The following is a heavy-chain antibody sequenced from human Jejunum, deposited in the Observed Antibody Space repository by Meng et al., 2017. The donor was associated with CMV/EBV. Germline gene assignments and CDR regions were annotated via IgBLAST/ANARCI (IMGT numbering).Heavy chain of an antibody. CDR2: IGTGSTK. CDR3: VRDPVVSGLDV. CDR1: ECSLSIYS. D-gene: IGHD5/OR15-5a*01. Sequence: CTASECSLSIYSMNWVRQAPGKGLEWVAYIGTGSTKYYADSLAGRFTVSRDDAKNSLYLQMNSLRGEDTAVYFCVRDPVVSGLDVWGQGTTVTVSS. J-gene: IGHJ6*02. V-gene: IGHV3-69-1*01.